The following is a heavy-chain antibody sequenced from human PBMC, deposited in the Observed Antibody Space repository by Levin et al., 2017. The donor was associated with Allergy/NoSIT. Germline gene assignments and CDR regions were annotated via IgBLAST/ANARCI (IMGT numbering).Heavy chain of an antibody. D-gene: IGHD2-2*02. V-gene: IGHV2-5*02. CDR2: IYWDDDK. CDR1: GFSLSTRGVA. Sequence: SGPTLVKPTQTLTLTCTFSGFSLSTRGVAVGWIRQPPGKALEWLALIYWDDDKRYSPSLKSRLTITKDTSKNQVVLTMTKLDRVDTATYFCAHRQYSTSWYNYWGQGTLVTVSS. J-gene: IGHJ4*02. CDR3: AHRQYSTSWYNY.